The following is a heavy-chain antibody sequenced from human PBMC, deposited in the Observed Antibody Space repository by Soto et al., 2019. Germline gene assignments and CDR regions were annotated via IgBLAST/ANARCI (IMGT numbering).Heavy chain of an antibody. CDR2: ISYDGSNK. CDR1: GFTFSSYG. Sequence: LRLSCAASGFTFSSYGMHWVRQAPGKGLEWVAVISYDGSNKYYADSVKGRFTISRDNSKNTLYLQMNSLRAEDTAVYYCAKDKGYSYGYYYYYGMDVWGQGTTVTVSS. D-gene: IGHD5-18*01. V-gene: IGHV3-30*18. J-gene: IGHJ6*02. CDR3: AKDKGYSYGYYYYYGMDV.